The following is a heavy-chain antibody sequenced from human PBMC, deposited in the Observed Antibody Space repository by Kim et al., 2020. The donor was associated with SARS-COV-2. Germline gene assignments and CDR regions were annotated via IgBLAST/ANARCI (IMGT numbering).Heavy chain of an antibody. CDR3: ARKGHGSGWSDVFDI. J-gene: IGHJ3*02. CDR1: GFTFSTSV. Sequence: GGSLRLSCAAAGFTFSTSVMHWVRQAPGMGLEWVAVIDGTNQKYADSVKGRFTISRDISKNTLYLQMNCLRTEDTAVYYCARKGHGSGWSDVFDIWGQGTMVTVSS. D-gene: IGHD6-19*01. V-gene: IGHV3-30*03. CDR2: IDGTNQ.